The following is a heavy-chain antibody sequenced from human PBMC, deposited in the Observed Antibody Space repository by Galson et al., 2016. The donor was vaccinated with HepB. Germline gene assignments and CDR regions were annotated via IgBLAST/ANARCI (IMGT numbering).Heavy chain of an antibody. Sequence: SLRLSCAASGFTFSSYSMAWVRQAPGGGLEWVAAIGGNGSPTYYADSVRGRFSISRDNSKNTLYLQMNSLRAEDTALYYCARGGGHGFFDYWGQGTQVTVSS. CDR3: ARGGGHGFFDY. CDR2: IGGNGSPT. D-gene: IGHD3-10*01. J-gene: IGHJ4*02. CDR1: GFTFSSYS. V-gene: IGHV3-23*01.